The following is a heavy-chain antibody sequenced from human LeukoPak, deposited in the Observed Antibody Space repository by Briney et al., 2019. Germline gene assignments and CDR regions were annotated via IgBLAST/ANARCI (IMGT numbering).Heavy chain of an antibody. CDR2: ISYDGSNK. CDR1: GFTFSSYG. J-gene: IGHJ4*02. V-gene: IGHV3-30*03. Sequence: GGSLRFSCAASGFTFSSYGMHWVRQAPGKGLEWVAVISYDGSNKYYADSVKGRFTISRDNSKNTLYLQMNSLRAEDTAVHYCADKGHWGQGTLVTVSS. CDR3: ADKGH.